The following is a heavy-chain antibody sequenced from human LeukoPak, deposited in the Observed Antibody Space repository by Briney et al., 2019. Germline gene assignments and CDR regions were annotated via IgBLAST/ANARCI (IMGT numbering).Heavy chain of an antibody. V-gene: IGHV4-59*08. J-gene: IGHJ3*02. CDR1: GGSISSYY. Sequence: SETLSLTCTVSGGSISSYYWSWIRQPPGKGLEWIGYIYYSGSTNYNPSLKSRVTISVDTSKNQFSLKLSSVTAADTAVYYCARPLRYTYDAFDIWGQGTMVTVSS. CDR2: IYYSGST. CDR3: ARPLRYTYDAFDI. D-gene: IGHD3-9*01.